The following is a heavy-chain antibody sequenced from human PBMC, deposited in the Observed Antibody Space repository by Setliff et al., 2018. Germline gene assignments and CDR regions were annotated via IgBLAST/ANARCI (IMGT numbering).Heavy chain of an antibody. CDR3: ARVVYYASGSSLSYGMDV. CDR1: GYSFTSYG. CDR2: ISAYNDNK. Sequence: ASVKVSCKASGYSFTSYGISWVRQAPGQGLEWMGWISAYNDNKNYAQKFQGRVTMTTDASTNTVFMELRSLRSDDTAMFYCARVVYYASGSSLSYGMDVWGQGTAVTVSS. D-gene: IGHD3-10*01. V-gene: IGHV1-18*01. J-gene: IGHJ6*02.